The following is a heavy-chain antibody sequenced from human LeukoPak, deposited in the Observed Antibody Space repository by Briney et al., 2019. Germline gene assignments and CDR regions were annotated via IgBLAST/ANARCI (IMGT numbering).Heavy chain of an antibody. CDR2: IYPGDSDT. D-gene: IGHD2-2*01. V-gene: IGHV5-51*01. J-gene: IGHJ4*02. Sequence: GESLKISCKGSGYSFTSYWIGWVRQMPGKGLEWMGIIYPGDSDTRYSPSFQGQVTISADKSISTAYLQWSSLKASDTAMYYCARQWGRYCSSTSCYADYWGQGTLVTVSP. CDR1: GYSFTSYW. CDR3: ARQWGRYCSSTSCYADY.